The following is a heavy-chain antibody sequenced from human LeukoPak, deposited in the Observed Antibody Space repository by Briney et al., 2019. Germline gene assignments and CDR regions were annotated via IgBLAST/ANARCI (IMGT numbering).Heavy chain of an antibody. CDR3: ARDVNPCSGGSCYPNWFDP. J-gene: IGHJ5*02. CDR1: GYTFTGYY. V-gene: IGHV1-2*02. Sequence: ASVKVSCKASGYTFTGYYMHWVRQAPGQGLEWMGWINPNSGGTNYAQKFQGRVTMTRDTSISTAHMELSRLRSDDTAVYYCARDVNPCSGGSCYPNWFDPWGQGTLVTVSS. D-gene: IGHD2-15*01. CDR2: INPNSGGT.